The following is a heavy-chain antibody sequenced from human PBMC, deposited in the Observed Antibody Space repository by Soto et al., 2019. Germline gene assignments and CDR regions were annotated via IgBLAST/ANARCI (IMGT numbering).Heavy chain of an antibody. V-gene: IGHV3-30-3*01. CDR2: ISYDGSNK. CDR3: AREVQPLVVPAAYFDS. J-gene: IGHJ4*02. Sequence: GGSLSLSWAASGFTFSSYAVHWVRPAPGKGLEWVAVISYDGSNKYYADSVKGRFTISRDNSKNTLYLQMNSRRAEDTAVYYCAREVQPLVVPAAYFDSWGKGTLVPVLS. D-gene: IGHD2-2*01. CDR1: GFTFSSYA.